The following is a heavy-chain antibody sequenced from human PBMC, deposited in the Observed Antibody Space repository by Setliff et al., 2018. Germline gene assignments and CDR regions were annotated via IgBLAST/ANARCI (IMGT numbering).Heavy chain of an antibody. CDR2: INSDGTTA. Sequence: GESLKISCSASGFTFSKYWMHWVRQAPGKGLMWVARINSDGTTASYADSVKGRFTISRDNAKNTLYLQMNSLRAEDTAVYYCARLFAVADPSYWGQGTLVTVSS. CDR3: ARLFAVADPSY. CDR1: GFTFSKYW. D-gene: IGHD6-19*01. J-gene: IGHJ4*02. V-gene: IGHV3-74*01.